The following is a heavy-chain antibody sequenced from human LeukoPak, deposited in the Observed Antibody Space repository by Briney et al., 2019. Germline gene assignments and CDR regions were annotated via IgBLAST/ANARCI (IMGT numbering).Heavy chain of an antibody. D-gene: IGHD5-24*01. CDR2: IYYSGST. J-gene: IGHJ4*02. CDR3: ARARRDGYNKTPDY. CDR1: GGSISSYY. Sequence: PSETLSLTYTVSGGSISSYYWSWIRQPPGKGLEWIGYIYYSGSTNYNPSLKSRVTISVDTSKNQFSLKLSSVTAADTAVYYCARARRDGYNKTPDYWGQGTLVTVSS. V-gene: IGHV4-59*01.